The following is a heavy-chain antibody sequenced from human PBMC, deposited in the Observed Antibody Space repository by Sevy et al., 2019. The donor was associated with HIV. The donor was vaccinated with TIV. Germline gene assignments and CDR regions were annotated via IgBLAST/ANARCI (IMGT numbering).Heavy chain of an antibody. CDR1: GFTFSSYW. Sequence: GGSLRLSCAASGFTFSSYWMHWVRQAPGKGPGWVSGVNSDGSSTNYADSVKGRFTMSRDSAKNTLYLQMNSLRAEDTAVYFCVAANTWQDYWCQGTLVTVSS. J-gene: IGHJ4*02. D-gene: IGHD2-15*01. CDR2: VNSDGSST. V-gene: IGHV3-74*01. CDR3: VAANTWQDY.